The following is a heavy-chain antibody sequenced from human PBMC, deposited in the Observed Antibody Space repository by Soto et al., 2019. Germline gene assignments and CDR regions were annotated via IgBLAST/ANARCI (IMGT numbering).Heavy chain of an antibody. V-gene: IGHV1-46*01. Sequence: ASVKVSCKASGYTFTSYYMHWVRQAPGQGLEWMGIINPSGGSTSYAQKFQGRVTMTRDTSTSTVYMELSSLRSEDTAVYYCARGPSTTVVTVGMDVWGQGTTVTVSS. CDR3: ARGPSTTVVTVGMDV. CDR2: INPSGGST. D-gene: IGHD4-17*01. CDR1: GYTFTSYY. J-gene: IGHJ6*02.